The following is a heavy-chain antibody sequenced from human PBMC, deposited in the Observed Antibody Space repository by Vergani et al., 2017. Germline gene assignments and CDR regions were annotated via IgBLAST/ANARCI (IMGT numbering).Heavy chain of an antibody. V-gene: IGHV3-30*04. J-gene: IGHJ6*03. CDR3: ARDATNPYGDRYYYYMDV. Sequence: QVQLVESGGGVVQPGRSLRLSCAASGFTFSSYAMHWVRQAPGKGLEWVAGISYDGRNKYYADSVKGRFTISRDNSKNTLYLQMNSLRAEDTAVYYCARDATNPYGDRYYYYMDVWGKGTTVTV. CDR1: GFTFSSYA. CDR2: ISYDGRNK. D-gene: IGHD4-17*01.